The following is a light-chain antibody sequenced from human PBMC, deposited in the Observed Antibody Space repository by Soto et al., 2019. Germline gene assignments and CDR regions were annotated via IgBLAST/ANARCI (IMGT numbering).Light chain of an antibody. CDR3: QQYSGSLPWT. CDR1: QSFGSTY. CDR2: ATS. J-gene: IGKJ1*01. Sequence: EIVLTQSPGTLSLSPGDRATLSCRASQSFGSTYLAWFQQRPGQAPRLLIFATSTRASGVPDRFTGSRSGAEFTLTISGLEPEDFAVYYCQQYSGSLPWTFGQGTNVEI. V-gene: IGKV3-20*01.